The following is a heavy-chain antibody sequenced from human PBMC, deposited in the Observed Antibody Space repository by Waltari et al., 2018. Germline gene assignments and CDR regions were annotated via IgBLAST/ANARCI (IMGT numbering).Heavy chain of an antibody. CDR2: IYYSGST. CDR1: GCSISSYY. J-gene: IGHJ4*02. CDR3: ARHGRGDIVVVPADKRGEFDY. D-gene: IGHD2-2*01. Sequence: QVQLQESGPGLVKPSETLSLTCTVSGCSISSYYWSWIRQPPGQGLEWIGYIYYSGSTNYNPSLKSRVTISVDTSKNQFSLKLSSVTAADTAVYYCARHGRGDIVVVPADKRGEFDYWGQGTLVTVSS. V-gene: IGHV4-59*08.